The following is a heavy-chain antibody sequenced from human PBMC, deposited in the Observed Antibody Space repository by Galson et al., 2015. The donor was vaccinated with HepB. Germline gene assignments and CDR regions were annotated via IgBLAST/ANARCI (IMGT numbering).Heavy chain of an antibody. CDR2: ISGSGGST. CDR3: AKGVVGATTARSGIDY. CDR1: GFTFSSYA. V-gene: IGHV3-23*01. J-gene: IGHJ4*02. Sequence: SLRLSCAASGFTFSSYAMSCVRQAPGKGLEWVSAISGSGGSTYYADSVKGRFTISRDNSKNTLYLQMNSQRAEDTAVYYCAKGVVGATTARSGIDYWGQGTLVSVSS. D-gene: IGHD1-26*01.